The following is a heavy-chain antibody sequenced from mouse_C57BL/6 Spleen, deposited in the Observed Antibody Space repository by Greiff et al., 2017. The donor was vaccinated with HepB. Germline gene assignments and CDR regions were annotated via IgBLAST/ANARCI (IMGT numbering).Heavy chain of an antibody. D-gene: IGHD2-4*01. V-gene: IGHV10-3*01. J-gene: IGHJ3*01. CDR1: GFTFNTYA. Sequence: EVQGVESGGGLVQPKGSLKLSCAASGFTFNTYAMHWVRQAPGKGLEWVARIRSKSSNYATYYADSGKDRFTISRDDSQSMIYLHMNNLKTEDKAMYNCVREDYGGFAYWGQGTLVTVSA. CDR2: IRSKSSNYAT. CDR3: VREDYGGFAY.